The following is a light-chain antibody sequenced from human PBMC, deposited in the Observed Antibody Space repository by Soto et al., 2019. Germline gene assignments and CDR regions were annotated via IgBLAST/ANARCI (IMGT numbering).Light chain of an antibody. V-gene: IGKV3-15*01. CDR2: GAS. CDR1: QSVSSN. CDR3: QQYHNWVT. Sequence: EIVMTQSPATLSVSPGERATLSCRASQSVSSNLAWYQQKPGQAPRLLIYGASTRGTGIPARFSGSGSGTEFTLTISSLQSEDFAVYYCQQYHNWVTFGGGTKVEIK. J-gene: IGKJ4*01.